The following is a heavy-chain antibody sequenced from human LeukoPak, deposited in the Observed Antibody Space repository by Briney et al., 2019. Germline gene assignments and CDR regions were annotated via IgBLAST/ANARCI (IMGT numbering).Heavy chain of an antibody. CDR3: ARRGPVAENGYYFDS. V-gene: IGHV5-51*01. Sequence: GESLKISCKGSGYSFTSYWIGWVRQMPGKDLEWMGIIHPGDSETRYSPSFQGQVSISVDRSISTAYLKWSSLKASDTAIYYCARRGPVAENGYYFDSWGQGTLVTVSS. CDR2: IHPGDSET. D-gene: IGHD2-15*01. CDR1: GYSFTSYW. J-gene: IGHJ4*02.